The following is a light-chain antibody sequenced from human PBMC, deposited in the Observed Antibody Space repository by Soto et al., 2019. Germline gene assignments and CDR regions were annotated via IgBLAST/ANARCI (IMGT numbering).Light chain of an antibody. J-gene: IGKJ2*01. CDR3: QQYYNIPYT. CDR1: QSVFYSSNNKNY. V-gene: IGKV4-1*01. CDR2: WAS. Sequence: DIVMTQSPDSLAVSLGERATINCKSSQSVFYSSNNKNYLAWYQQKPGQPPKLLIYWASTRESGVPDRFSGSGSGAVFTLTFSSLRAEDVAVYYCQQYYNIPYTFGQGTKLEIK.